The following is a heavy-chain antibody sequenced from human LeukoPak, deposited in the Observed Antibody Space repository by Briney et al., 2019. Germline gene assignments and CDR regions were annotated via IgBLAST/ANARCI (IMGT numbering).Heavy chain of an antibody. V-gene: IGHV3-7*01. CDR2: INQHGSET. CDR3: AAQTI. J-gene: IGHJ4*02. Sequence: GGSLRLPCAASGFTFTNHWMNWVRQAPGKGLEWVASINQHGSETYYVDSVKGRFTISRDNAKNSLFLQMNSLRAEDTAVYYCAAQTIRGQGTLVTVSS. CDR1: GFTFTNHW. D-gene: IGHD1/OR15-1a*01.